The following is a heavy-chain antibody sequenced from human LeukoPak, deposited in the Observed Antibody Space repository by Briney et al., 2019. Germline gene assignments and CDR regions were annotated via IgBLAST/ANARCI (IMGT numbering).Heavy chain of an antibody. CDR3: AKGDGSGTYYTRPSDY. D-gene: IGHD3-10*01. V-gene: IGHV3-23*01. CDR2: ISGSATNT. Sequence: GGSLRLSCAASGFTFSSYAMTWVRQAPGKGLEWVSGISGSATNTYYADSVKGRFTISRDNSQNTLYLQMSSLRAEDSAVYYCAKGDGSGTYYTRPSDYWGQGTLVTVSS. J-gene: IGHJ4*02. CDR1: GFTFSSYA.